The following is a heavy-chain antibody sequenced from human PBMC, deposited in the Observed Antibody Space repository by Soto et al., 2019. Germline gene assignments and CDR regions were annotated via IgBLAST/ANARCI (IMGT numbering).Heavy chain of an antibody. Sequence: QVQLVQSAAEVKTPGASVKVSCKASDYTFTSYGVTWVRQAPGQGLEWMGWISGKNGNTNYAQRFKGRFTMTTDTSSSTAYMELRGLTSDGTSGDDCARGVRTESGWYWYFDLWGPGSLVTVSS. CDR1: DYTFTSYG. J-gene: IGHJ2*01. CDR3: ARGVRTESGWYWYFDL. V-gene: IGHV1-18*01. CDR2: ISGKNGNT. D-gene: IGHD6-25*01.